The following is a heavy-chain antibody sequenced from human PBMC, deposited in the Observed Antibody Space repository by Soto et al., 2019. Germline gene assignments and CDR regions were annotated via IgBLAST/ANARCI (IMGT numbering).Heavy chain of an antibody. V-gene: IGHV4-59*01. CDR3: ARSREMYYYDSSGYYAH. CDR2: VSFSGRT. CDR1: GDNISTSYY. Sequence: PSETQSLTCTVSGDNISTSYYWNWIRQSPGKEQKRIGYVSFSGRTSYNPSLKSRVTISVDTSMNQLSLKLSSVTAADTSVYYCARSREMYYYDSSGYYAHWGQGTLVTV. D-gene: IGHD3-22*01. J-gene: IGHJ4*02.